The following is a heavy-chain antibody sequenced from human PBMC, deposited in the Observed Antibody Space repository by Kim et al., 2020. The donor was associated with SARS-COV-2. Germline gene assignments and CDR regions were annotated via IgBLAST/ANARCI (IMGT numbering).Heavy chain of an antibody. J-gene: IGHJ2*01. CDR3: ARLGFCSSTSCSYWYFDL. CDR2: IYYSGST. D-gene: IGHD2-2*01. Sequence: SETLSLTCTVSGGSISSYYWSGIRQPPGKGLEWIGYIYYSGSTNYNPSLKSRVTISVDTSKNQFSLKLSSVTAADTAVYYCARLGFCSSTSCSYWYFDL. V-gene: IGHV4-59*13. CDR1: GGSISSYY.